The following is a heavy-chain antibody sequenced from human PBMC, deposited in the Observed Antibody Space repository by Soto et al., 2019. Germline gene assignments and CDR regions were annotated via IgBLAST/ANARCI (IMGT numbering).Heavy chain of an antibody. CDR3: ARANAWGYYYYYGMDV. Sequence: GGSLRRSGAASGFTFRSYAMHWVRQGRGKGLEWVAVISYDGSNKYYADSVKGRFTISRDNSKNTLYLQMNSLRAEDTAVYYCARANAWGYYYYYGMDVWGQGTTVTVSS. CDR2: ISYDGSNK. CDR1: GFTFRSYA. J-gene: IGHJ6*02. D-gene: IGHD3-16*01. V-gene: IGHV3-30-3*01.